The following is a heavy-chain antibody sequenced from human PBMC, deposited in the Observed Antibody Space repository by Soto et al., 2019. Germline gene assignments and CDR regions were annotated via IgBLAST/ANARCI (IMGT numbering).Heavy chain of an antibody. D-gene: IGHD3-10*01. Sequence: QVQLQESGPELVKPSETLSLSSTVSGGSISSYYWCWFRQSPGKRMEWMEYVHHSWGSSYNPSLQSRVAISLDTSKSQFSLQVTSVTATDAAVYYCAPQGFAPLHGLVDVWGQGTTVTVSS. CDR2: VHHSWGS. J-gene: IGHJ6*02. CDR3: APQGFAPLHGLVDV. CDR1: GGSISSYY. V-gene: IGHV4-59*08.